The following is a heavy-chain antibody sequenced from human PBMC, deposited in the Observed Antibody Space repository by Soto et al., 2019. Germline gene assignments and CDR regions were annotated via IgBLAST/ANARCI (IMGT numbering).Heavy chain of an antibody. Sequence: GGSLRLSCAASGFTFIGSAMHWVRQASGKGLEWVGRIRSKANSYATAYAASVKGRFTISRGDSKNTAYLQMNSLKTEDTAVYYCAFSSSWYSYYYYYGMDVWGQGTTVTVSS. V-gene: IGHV3-73*01. CDR1: GFTFIGSA. CDR3: AFSSSWYSYYYYYGMDV. CDR2: IRSKANSYAT. D-gene: IGHD6-13*01. J-gene: IGHJ6*02.